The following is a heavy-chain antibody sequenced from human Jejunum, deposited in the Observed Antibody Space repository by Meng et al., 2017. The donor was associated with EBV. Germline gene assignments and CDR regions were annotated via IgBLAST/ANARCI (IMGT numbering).Heavy chain of an antibody. Sequence: GRLMGAGGGLVRPGRSPRCSFAASGFTFGGYAMHWVRQAPGKGLEWVALVSYGGSDKLYADSVKGRFTIYRDNSDNTLFLQMNSLKPEDTAVYYCAKERRGFYAEHWGQGTLVTVSS. CDR1: GFTFGGYA. CDR3: AKERRGFYAEH. V-gene: IGHV3-30*04. D-gene: IGHD1-14*01. J-gene: IGHJ4*02. CDR2: VSYGGSDK.